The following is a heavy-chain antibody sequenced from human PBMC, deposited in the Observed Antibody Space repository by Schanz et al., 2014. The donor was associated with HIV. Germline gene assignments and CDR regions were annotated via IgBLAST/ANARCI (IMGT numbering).Heavy chain of an antibody. CDR2: LSHDGSQK. J-gene: IGHJ4*02. CDR1: GFTFSSYV. V-gene: IGHV3-30*18. Sequence: QDQLVESGGGVVQSGRSLRLSCAASGFTFSSYVMHWVRQAPGKGLEWVAVLSHDGSQKFYADSVKGRFTISRDNSKNTLYLQMNSLRPEDTAVYYCAKGQRGVVRGDIDYWGQGTLVTVSS. CDR3: AKGQRGVVRGDIDY. D-gene: IGHD3-10*01.